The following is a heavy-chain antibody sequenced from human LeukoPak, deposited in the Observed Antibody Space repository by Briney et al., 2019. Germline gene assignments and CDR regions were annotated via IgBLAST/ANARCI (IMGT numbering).Heavy chain of an antibody. Sequence: GGSLRLSCAASGFTFSSYVVNWARQAPGKGLEWVSAISGSGGNTYYADSVKGRFTVFRDNSKNTLYLQMNSLRAEDTAVYFCAKGHLPMTLRMDVWGQGTTVTVSS. D-gene: IGHD3-3*02. V-gene: IGHV3-23*01. CDR1: GFTFSSYV. CDR3: AKGHLPMTLRMDV. CDR2: ISGSGGNT. J-gene: IGHJ6*02.